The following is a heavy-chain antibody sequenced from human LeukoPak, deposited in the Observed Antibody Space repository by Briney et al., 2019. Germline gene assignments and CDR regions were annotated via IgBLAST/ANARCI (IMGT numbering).Heavy chain of an antibody. V-gene: IGHV3-20*04. CDR3: ASRYYYESSGHSREDAFDI. CDR1: GFTFDDYG. J-gene: IGHJ3*02. Sequence: PGGSLRLSCAASGFTFDDYGMSWVRQAPGKGLEWVSGINWNGGSTGYVDSVKGRFTISRDNAKNSLYLQMNSLRAEDTALYYCASRYYYESSGHSREDAFDIWGQATMVTVSS. D-gene: IGHD3-22*01. CDR2: INWNGGST.